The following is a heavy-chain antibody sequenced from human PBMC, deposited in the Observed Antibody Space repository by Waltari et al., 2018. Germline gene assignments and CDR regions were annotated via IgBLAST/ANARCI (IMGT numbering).Heavy chain of an antibody. CDR3: ASFSVTRKGFDY. V-gene: IGHV3-48*04. J-gene: IGHJ4*02. CDR1: GFTFSSYS. Sequence: EVQLVESGGGLVQPGGSLRLSCAASGFTFSSYSMNWVRQAPGKGLEWVSYISRSSSTIYYADSVKGRFTISRDNAKNSLYLQMNSLRAEDTAVYYCASFSVTRKGFDYWGQGTLVTVSS. D-gene: IGHD4-17*01. CDR2: ISRSSSTI.